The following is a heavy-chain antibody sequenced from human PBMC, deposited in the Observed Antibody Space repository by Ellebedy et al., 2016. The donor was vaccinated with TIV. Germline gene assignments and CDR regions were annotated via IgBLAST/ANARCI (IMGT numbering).Heavy chain of an antibody. J-gene: IGHJ5*02. CDR3: ARDKVLSYNWVDP. CDR1: GGSISSYY. V-gene: IGHV4-4*07. CDR2: IYTSGST. Sequence: MPSETLSLTCTVSGGSISSYYWSRIRQPAGKGLEWIGRIYTSGSTNYNPSLKSRVTMSVDTSKNQFSLKLSSVTAADTAVYYWARDKVLSYNWVDPWGQGTLVTVSS.